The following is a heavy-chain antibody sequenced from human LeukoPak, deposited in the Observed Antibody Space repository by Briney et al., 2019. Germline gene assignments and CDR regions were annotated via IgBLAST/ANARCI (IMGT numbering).Heavy chain of an antibody. Sequence: SETLSLTCTVPGGSISSHYWSWIRQPPGKGLEWIGYIYYSGSTNYNPSLKSRVTISVDTSKNQFSLKLSSVTAADTAVYYCARDYYDSSGYYSDYWGQGTLVTVSS. CDR2: IYYSGST. D-gene: IGHD3-22*01. CDR3: ARDYYDSSGYYSDY. CDR1: GGSISSHY. V-gene: IGHV4-59*11. J-gene: IGHJ4*02.